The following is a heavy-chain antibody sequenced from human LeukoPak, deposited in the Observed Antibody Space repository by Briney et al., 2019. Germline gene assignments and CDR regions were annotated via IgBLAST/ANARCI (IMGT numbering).Heavy chain of an antibody. Sequence: GGSLRLSCAASGFTFSSYGMHWVRQAPGKGLEWVAVIWYDGSNKYYADSVKGRFTISRDNSKNTLYLQMNSLRAEDTAVYYCARDGFLHSSGYYTGNWFDPWGQGTLVTVSS. CDR3: ARDGFLHSSGYYTGNWFDP. V-gene: IGHV3-33*01. D-gene: IGHD3-22*01. J-gene: IGHJ5*02. CDR1: GFTFSSYG. CDR2: IWYDGSNK.